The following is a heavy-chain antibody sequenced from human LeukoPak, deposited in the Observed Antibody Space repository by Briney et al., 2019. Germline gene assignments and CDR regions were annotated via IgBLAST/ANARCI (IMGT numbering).Heavy chain of an antibody. CDR3: AGDSGGRRGSYHYYDY. D-gene: IGHD1-26*01. CDR1: GGTFSNYA. CDR2: IMPYFAKA. J-gene: IGHJ4*02. Sequence: RASLKVSCTASGGTFSNYAISWVRQAPGQGLEWMGEIMPYFAKANYAQSFQGRVTITTDESTATAYMEVYGLASEDTAMYYCAGDSGGRRGSYHYYDYWGQGTRVTVSS. V-gene: IGHV1-69*05.